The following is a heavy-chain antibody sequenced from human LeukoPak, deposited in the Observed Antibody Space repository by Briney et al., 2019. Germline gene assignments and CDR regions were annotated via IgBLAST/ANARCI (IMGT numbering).Heavy chain of an antibody. D-gene: IGHD3-10*01. J-gene: IGHJ4*02. V-gene: IGHV3-48*03. Sequence: PGGSLRLSCAASGFTFSSYEMNWVRQAPGKGLEWVSYITSSGSSIYYADSVKGRFTISRDNATNSLYLQMNSLRAEDTAVYYCARLWPTNSDYWGQGTLVTVSS. CDR1: GFTFSSYE. CDR2: ITSSGSSI. CDR3: ARLWPTNSDY.